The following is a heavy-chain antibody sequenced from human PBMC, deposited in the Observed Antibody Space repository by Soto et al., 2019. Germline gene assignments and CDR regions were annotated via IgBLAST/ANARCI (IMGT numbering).Heavy chain of an antibody. CDR2: ISAYNGNT. CDR1: GYTFTSYG. D-gene: IGHD3-10*01. V-gene: IGHV1-18*01. CDR3: ARERGSGSLILGFDAFDI. J-gene: IGHJ3*02. Sequence: QVQLVQSGAEVKKPGASVKVSCKASGYTFTSYGISWVRQAPGQGLEWMGWISAYNGNTNYAQKLQGRVTMTTYTSTSTAYMELRSLRSDDTAVYYCARERGSGSLILGFDAFDIWGQGTMVTVSS.